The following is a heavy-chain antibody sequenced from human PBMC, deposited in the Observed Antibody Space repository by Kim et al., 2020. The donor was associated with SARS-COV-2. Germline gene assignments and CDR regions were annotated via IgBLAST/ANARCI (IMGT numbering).Heavy chain of an antibody. J-gene: IGHJ4*02. CDR2: TA. Sequence: TANYAQKFQGRVTITADESTSTAYMELSSLRSEDTAVYYCAREKSTYFDYWGQGTLVTVSS. CDR3: AREKSTYFDY. D-gene: IGHD2-2*01. V-gene: IGHV1-69*01.